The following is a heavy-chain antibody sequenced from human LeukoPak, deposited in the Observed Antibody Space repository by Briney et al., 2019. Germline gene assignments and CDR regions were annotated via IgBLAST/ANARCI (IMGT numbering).Heavy chain of an antibody. CDR2: IYYSGST. D-gene: IGHD1-7*01. Sequence: SETLSLTCTGSGGSISRCDYYWGWIRQPPGEGLEWIGYIYYSGSTYYNPSLKSRVTISVDTSKNQFSLKLSSVTAADTAVYYCARVEAMELFDYWGQGTLVTVSS. CDR1: GGSISRCDYY. CDR3: ARVEAMELFDY. J-gene: IGHJ4*02. V-gene: IGHV4-30-4*01.